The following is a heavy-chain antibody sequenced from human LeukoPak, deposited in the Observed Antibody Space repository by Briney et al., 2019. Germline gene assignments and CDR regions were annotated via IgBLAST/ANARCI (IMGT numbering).Heavy chain of an antibody. CDR3: ARVAVGIAAAGIL. CDR1: GFTFSSYW. CDR2: IKQDGSEK. Sequence: PGGSLRLSCAASGFTFSSYWMSWVRQAPGKGLEWVANIKQDGSEKYYVDSVKGRFTISRDNAKNSLYLQMNSLRAEDTAVYYCARVAVGIAAAGILWGQGTLVTVSS. J-gene: IGHJ4*02. V-gene: IGHV3-7*03. D-gene: IGHD6-13*01.